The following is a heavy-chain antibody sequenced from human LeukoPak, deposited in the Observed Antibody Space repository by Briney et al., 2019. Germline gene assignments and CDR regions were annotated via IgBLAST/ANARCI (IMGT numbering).Heavy chain of an antibody. V-gene: IGHV1-46*01. CDR2: INPICGST. D-gene: IGHD3-22*01. CDR3: ARDPGYYDSSGYPVVGYFQH. J-gene: IGHJ1*01. Sequence: ASVKFFCKAFGYTFTSYYMHWVRQAPGQGLEWMGIINPICGSTSYAQKFQGRVTVTRDTSTSTVYMELSSLRSEDTAVYYCARDPGYYDSSGYPVVGYFQHWGQGTLVTVSS. CDR1: GYTFTSYY.